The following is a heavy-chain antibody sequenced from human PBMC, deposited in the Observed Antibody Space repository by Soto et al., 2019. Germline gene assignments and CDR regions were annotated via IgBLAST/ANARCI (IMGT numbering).Heavy chain of an antibody. CDR1: GDSISSNNNY. CDR2: ISYSVTT. Sequence: QVQLQESGPGLVKPSHTLSLTCTVSGDSISSNNNYWSWIRQPPGEGLEWIGFISYSVTTSYSASLKGRVAISLDTSEKRFSLSLSSVSAADTAVYYCASRRGYSYGLDPWGPGTLVTVSS. V-gene: IGHV4-30-4*01. J-gene: IGHJ5*02. CDR3: ASRRGYSYGLDP. D-gene: IGHD5-18*01.